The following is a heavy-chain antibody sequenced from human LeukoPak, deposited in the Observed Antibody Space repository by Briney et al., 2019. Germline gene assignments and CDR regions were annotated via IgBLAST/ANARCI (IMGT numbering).Heavy chain of an antibody. D-gene: IGHD2/OR15-2a*01. CDR1: GISITTFY. CDR3: ARYDLSTLDD. V-gene: IGHV4-59*01. J-gene: IGHJ4*02. Sequence: SETLSLTCTVSGISITTFYWAWIRQPPGKGLEWIGYIHHSDLTDYIPSPKNRVTISVDTSKNQFSLRLHSVTSADTAVYFCARYDLSTLDDWGPGTLVTVSS. CDR2: IHHSDLT.